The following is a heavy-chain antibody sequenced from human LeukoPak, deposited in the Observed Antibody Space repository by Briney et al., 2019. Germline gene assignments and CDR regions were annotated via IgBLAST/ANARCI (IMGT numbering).Heavy chain of an antibody. J-gene: IGHJ5*02. CDR3: ARHPPRDCSSSSCYKRWFDP. CDR2: MYYSGST. CDR1: GGSISSSDSY. V-gene: IGHV4-39*01. D-gene: IGHD2-2*02. Sequence: SDTLSLTCTVSGGSISSSDSYWGWIRQPPGKWLEWMGSMYYSGSTYYNPSLKSRVTISVDTSKNQFSLKLNSVTAADTAVYYCARHPPRDCSSSSCYKRWFDPWGQGTLVTVSS.